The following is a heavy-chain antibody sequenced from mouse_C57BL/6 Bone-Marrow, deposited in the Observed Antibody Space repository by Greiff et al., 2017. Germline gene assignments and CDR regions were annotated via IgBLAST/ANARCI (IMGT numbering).Heavy chain of an antibody. D-gene: IGHD1-1*01. V-gene: IGHV1-85*01. Sequence: VQLQQSGPELVKPGASVKLSCKASGYTFTSYDINWVKQRPGQGLEWIGWIYPRDGSTKYNEKFKGKATLTVDPSSSTAYMELHSLTSEDSAVYFWARDYGSSYWDVDFWGTGTTVTVSA. J-gene: IGHJ1*03. CDR3: ARDYGSSYWDVDF. CDR1: GYTFTSYD. CDR2: IYPRDGST.